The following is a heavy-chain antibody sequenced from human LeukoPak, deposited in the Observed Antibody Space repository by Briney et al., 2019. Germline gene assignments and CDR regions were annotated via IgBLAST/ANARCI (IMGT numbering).Heavy chain of an antibody. CDR3: ARRKWSYPSIYYFDY. CDR1: GGSFSGYY. D-gene: IGHD2-21*01. J-gene: IGHJ4*02. CDR2: INHSGST. V-gene: IGHV4-34*01. Sequence: NPAETLSLTCAVYGGSFSGYYWSWIRQPPGKVLEWIGEINHSGSTNYNPSLKSRVTISVDTSKNQFSLKLSSVTAADTAVYYCARRKWSYPSIYYFDYWGQGTLVTVPS.